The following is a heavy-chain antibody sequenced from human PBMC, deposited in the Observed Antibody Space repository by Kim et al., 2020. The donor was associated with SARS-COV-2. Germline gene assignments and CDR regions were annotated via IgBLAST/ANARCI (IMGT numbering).Heavy chain of an antibody. Sequence: GGSLRLSCAASGFSFSNYGMHWVRQAPGKGLEWVAVIIHDGSQKFYTDSVKGRFTISRDNSKNTLSLQMNSLRDEDTATYYCAKGDRWLCRCHYWGQGTLVTVSS. J-gene: IGHJ4*02. CDR3: AKGDRWLCRCHY. CDR2: IIHDGSQK. CDR1: GFSFSNYG. V-gene: IGHV3-30*18. D-gene: IGHD6-19*01.